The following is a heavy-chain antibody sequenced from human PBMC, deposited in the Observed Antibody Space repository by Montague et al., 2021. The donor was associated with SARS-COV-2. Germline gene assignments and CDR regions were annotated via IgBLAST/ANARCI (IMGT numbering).Heavy chain of an antibody. CDR1: GGSFSGSS. V-gene: IGHV4-34*01. Sequence: SETLSLTCAVFGGSFSGSSWSWIRQSPGKGLEWIGEITPSGNSNYSPSLKSRATISVDTSKNQFSLRVTSVTVADTAVYYCARKGSGRSDLAYWGQGALVTVSS. CDR3: ARKGSGRSDLAY. D-gene: IGHD1-26*01. CDR2: ITPSGNS. J-gene: IGHJ4*02.